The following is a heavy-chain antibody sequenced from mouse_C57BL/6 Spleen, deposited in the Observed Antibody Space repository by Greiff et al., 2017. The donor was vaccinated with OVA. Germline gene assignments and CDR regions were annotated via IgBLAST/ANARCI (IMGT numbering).Heavy chain of an antibody. Sequence: EVQLQQSGAELVRPGASVKLSCTASGFNIKDYYMHWVKQRPEQGLEWIGRIDPEDGDTEYAPKFQGKATMTADTSSNTAYLQLSSLTSEDTAVYYCTRFYYGYDGTSYLDYWGQGTTLTVSS. CDR3: TRFYYGYDGTSYLDY. D-gene: IGHD2-2*01. CDR1: GFNIKDYY. CDR2: IDPEDGDT. V-gene: IGHV14-1*01. J-gene: IGHJ2*01.